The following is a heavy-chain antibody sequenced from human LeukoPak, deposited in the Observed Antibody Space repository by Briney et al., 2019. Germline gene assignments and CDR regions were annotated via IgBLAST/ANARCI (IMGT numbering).Heavy chain of an antibody. CDR2: IYNSGNT. CDR1: AASIRTNH. CDR3: ARYINGGLDV. J-gene: IGHJ6*02. D-gene: IGHD2-8*01. Sequence: SETLSLTCSVSAASIRTNHWTWIRQPAGKGLEWIGCIYNSGNTNYNPSLKSRVTMSVDTSKNQFSLKLSSVTAADTAIYYCARYINGGLDVWGQGTTVTVSS. V-gene: IGHV4-4*07.